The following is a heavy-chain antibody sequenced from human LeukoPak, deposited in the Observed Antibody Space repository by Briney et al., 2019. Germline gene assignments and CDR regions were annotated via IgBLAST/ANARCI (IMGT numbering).Heavy chain of an antibody. CDR1: GGSISSGDYY. D-gene: IGHD3-10*01. Sequence: SETLSLTCTVSGGSISSGDYYWSWIRQPPGKGLEWIGYIYYSGSTYYNPSLKSRVTISVDTSKNQFSLKLSSVTAADTAVYYCASKLWFGELFYDYWGQGTLSPSPQ. J-gene: IGHJ4*02. CDR3: ASKLWFGELFYDY. V-gene: IGHV4-30-4*01. CDR2: IYYSGST.